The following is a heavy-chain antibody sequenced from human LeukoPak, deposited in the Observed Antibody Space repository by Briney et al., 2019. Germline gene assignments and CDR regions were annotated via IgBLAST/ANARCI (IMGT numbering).Heavy chain of an antibody. CDR1: HGSFNSYY. V-gene: IGHV3-21*01. CDR3: IIAGRKDNPRVYYSSSDY. Sequence: GDSLRLTCTVSHGSFNSYYLDWVRQAPGQGLEWVSSINKGATHMYYADSMRGRFTVSRGDAKNSIYRQMENLRVEDTAAYYFIIAGRKDNPRVYYSSSDYWGRGTLVTVSS. J-gene: IGHJ4*02. CDR2: INKGATHM. D-gene: IGHD1-26*01.